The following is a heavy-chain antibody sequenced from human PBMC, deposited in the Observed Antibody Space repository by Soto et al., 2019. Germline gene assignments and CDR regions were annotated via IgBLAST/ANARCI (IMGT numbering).Heavy chain of an antibody. CDR3: ARGSPTLGYCTNGVCTHFDS. D-gene: IGHD2-8*01. J-gene: IGHJ4*02. CDR2: IYYSGST. Sequence: SETLSLTCTVSGGSIRSYYWSWIRQPPGKGLEWIGYIYYSGSTNCNPSLKSRLTISVDTSKNQFSLKLSSVTAADTAVYYCARGSPTLGYCTNGVCTHFDSWGQGTLVNVSS. V-gene: IGHV4-59*01. CDR1: GGSIRSYY.